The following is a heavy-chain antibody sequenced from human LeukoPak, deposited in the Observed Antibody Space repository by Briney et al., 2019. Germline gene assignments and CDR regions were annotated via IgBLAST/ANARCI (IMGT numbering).Heavy chain of an antibody. J-gene: IGHJ4*02. CDR3: ARRRGQWLVTLTGGNYFDY. Sequence: PSETLSLTCTVSGYSISSGYFWGWIRQPPGKGLEWIGEINHSGSTNYNPSLKSRVTISVDTSKNQFSLKLSSVTAADTAVYYCARRRGQWLVTLTGGNYFDYWGQGTLVTVSS. V-gene: IGHV4-38-2*02. CDR1: GYSISSGYF. D-gene: IGHD6-19*01. CDR2: INHSGST.